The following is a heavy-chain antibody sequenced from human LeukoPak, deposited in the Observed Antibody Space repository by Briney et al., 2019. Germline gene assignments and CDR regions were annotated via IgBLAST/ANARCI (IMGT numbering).Heavy chain of an antibody. V-gene: IGHV4-34*01. CDR3: ARGRRYGDYEPPTFDY. CDR2: INHSGST. Sequence: SETLSLTCAVYGGSFNAYYWSWIRQPPGKGLEWIGEINHSGSTNYNPSLKSRVTISVDTSKNQFSLKLSSVTAADTAVYYCARGRRYGDYEPPTFDYWGQGTLVTVSS. CDR1: GGSFNAYY. D-gene: IGHD4-17*01. J-gene: IGHJ4*02.